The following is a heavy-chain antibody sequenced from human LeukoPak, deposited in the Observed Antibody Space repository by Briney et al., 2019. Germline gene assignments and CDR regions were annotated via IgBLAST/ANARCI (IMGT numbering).Heavy chain of an antibody. CDR3: AREHQYSSSWHRSSDY. J-gene: IGHJ4*02. Sequence: GASVKVSCKASGYTFTSYGISWVRQAPGQGLEWMGWISPYNGNTNYAQKLQGRVTMTTDTSTTTAYMELRSLRSDDTAVYYCAREHQYSSSWHRSSDYWGQGTLVTVSS. V-gene: IGHV1-18*01. CDR2: ISPYNGNT. D-gene: IGHD6-13*01. CDR1: GYTFTSYG.